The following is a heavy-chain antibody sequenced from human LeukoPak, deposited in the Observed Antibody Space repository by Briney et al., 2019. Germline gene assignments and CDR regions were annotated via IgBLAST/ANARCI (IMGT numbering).Heavy chain of an antibody. J-gene: IGHJ6*03. CDR1: GYTFTSYG. V-gene: IGHV1-18*01. D-gene: IGHD3-3*01. Sequence: GASVKVSCKASGYTFTSYGISWVRQAPGQGLEWMGWISAYNDNTNYAQKLQGRVTMTRDMSTSTVYMELSSLRSEDTAVYYCARDGGSGEWFPYYYYYYMDVWGKGTTVTVSS. CDR3: ARDGGSGEWFPYYYYYYMDV. CDR2: ISAYNDNT.